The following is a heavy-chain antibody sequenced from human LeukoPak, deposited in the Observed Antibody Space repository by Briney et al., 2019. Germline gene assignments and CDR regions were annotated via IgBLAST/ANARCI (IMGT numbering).Heavy chain of an antibody. CDR2: ITPSSGYI. CDR1: GFTFSDYY. D-gene: IGHD1-1*01. Sequence: GGSLRLSCAASGFTFSDYYMSWIRQAPGKGLEWVSSITPSSGYIYYADSVTGRFTISRDNAKNSLYLQMNSLRAEDTAVYYCARGVRQFDPWGQGTLVTVSS. J-gene: IGHJ5*02. CDR3: ARGVRQFDP. V-gene: IGHV3-11*06.